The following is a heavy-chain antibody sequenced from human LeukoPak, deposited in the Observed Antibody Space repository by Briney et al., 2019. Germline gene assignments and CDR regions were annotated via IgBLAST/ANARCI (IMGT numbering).Heavy chain of an antibody. J-gene: IGHJ4*02. CDR1: GFIFSTYG. CDR3: ARDAQRGFDYSNSLQY. Sequence: GTSLRLSCAASGFIFSTYGMHWVRQAPGKGLEWVAVIWSDGTNRYYADSVKGRFSINRDDSQKRVFLQMDSLRAEDTAVYYCARDAQRGFDYSNSLQYWSQGALVTVSS. CDR2: IWSDGTNR. V-gene: IGHV3-33*01. D-gene: IGHD4-11*01.